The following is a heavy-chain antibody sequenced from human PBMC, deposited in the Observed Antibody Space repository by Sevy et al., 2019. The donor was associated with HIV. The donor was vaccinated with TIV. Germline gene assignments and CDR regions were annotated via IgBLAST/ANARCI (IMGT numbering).Heavy chain of an antibody. V-gene: IGHV1-24*01. CDR3: ATGITFGGVISYYFDY. CDR1: GYTLTELS. J-gene: IGHJ4*02. Sequence: ASVKVSCKVSGYTLTELSMHWVRQAPGKGLEWMGGFDPEDGETIYAQKFQGRVTMTEDTSTDTAYMELGSLRSEDTAVYYWATGITFGGVISYYFDYWGQGTLVTVSS. D-gene: IGHD3-16*02. CDR2: FDPEDGET.